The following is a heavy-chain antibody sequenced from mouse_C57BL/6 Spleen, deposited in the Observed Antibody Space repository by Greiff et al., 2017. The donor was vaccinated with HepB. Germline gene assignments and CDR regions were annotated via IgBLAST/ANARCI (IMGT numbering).Heavy chain of an antibody. CDR1: GFTFTDYY. CDR2: IRNKANGYTT. J-gene: IGHJ2*01. Sequence: EVKLQESGGGLVQPGGSLSLSCAASGFTFTDYYMSWVRQPPGKALEWLGFIRNKANGYTTEYSASVKGRFTISRDNSQSILYLQMNALRAEDSATYYCARPSDSSGYDFDYWGQGTTLTVSS. D-gene: IGHD3-2*02. CDR3: ARPSDSSGYDFDY. V-gene: IGHV7-3*01.